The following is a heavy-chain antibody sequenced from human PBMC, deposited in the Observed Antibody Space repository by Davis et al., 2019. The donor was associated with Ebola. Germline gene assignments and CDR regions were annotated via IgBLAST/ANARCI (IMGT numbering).Heavy chain of an antibody. V-gene: IGHV3-48*03. D-gene: IGHD2-21*01. CDR1: GFTFSSYE. CDR3: AKLVNLWRLGNFDY. J-gene: IGHJ4*02. CDR2: ISSSGSTI. Sequence: GESLKISCAASGFTFSSYEMNWVRQAPGKGLEWVSYISSSGSTIYYADSVKGRFTISRDNAKNSLYLQMNSLRAEDTAVYYCAKLVNLWRLGNFDYRGQGTLVTVSS.